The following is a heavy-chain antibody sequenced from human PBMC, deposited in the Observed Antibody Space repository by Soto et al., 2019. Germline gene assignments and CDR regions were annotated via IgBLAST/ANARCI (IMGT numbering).Heavy chain of an antibody. D-gene: IGHD3-16*01. CDR1: GFLSGNYA. V-gene: IGHV3-23*01. CDR3: IKEARGHSYARL. CDR2: ISDSGVNT. J-gene: IGHJ4*02. Sequence: EVQLLESGGDLVHPGESLRLSCAASGFLSGNYAMDWIHQAPGTGLEWVSAISDSGVNTYYADSVKGRFTISRDNSKNALYLEMKSLRAGDTAVYYCIKEARGHSYARLWGRGTPVTVSS.